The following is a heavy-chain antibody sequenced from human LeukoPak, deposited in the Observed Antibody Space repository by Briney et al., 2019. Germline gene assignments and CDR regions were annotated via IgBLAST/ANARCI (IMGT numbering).Heavy chain of an antibody. J-gene: IGHJ3*02. D-gene: IGHD3-10*01. V-gene: IGHV4-4*07. CDR2: IYTSGST. CDR1: GGSISSYY. CDR3: ARDGPVLLWLGRTDAFDI. Sequence: SETLSLTCTVSGGSISSYYWSWIRQPAGKGPEWIGRIYTSGSTNYNPSLKSRVTMSVDTSKNQFSLKLSSVTAADTAVYYCARDGPVLLWLGRTDAFDIWGQGTMVTVSS.